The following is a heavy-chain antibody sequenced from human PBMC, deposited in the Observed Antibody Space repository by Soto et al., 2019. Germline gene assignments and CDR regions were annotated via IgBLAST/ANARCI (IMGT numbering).Heavy chain of an antibody. J-gene: IGHJ4*02. D-gene: IGHD3-22*01. Sequence: QVQLQESGPGLVKPSQTLSLTCTVSGGSISSGDYYWSWIRQPPGKGLEWIGYIYYSGSTYYNPSLKSRVTISVDTSKNQFSLKLSSVTAADTGVYYCARAPTYYYDSSGPKFDYWGQGTLVTVSS. CDR2: IYYSGST. CDR1: GGSISSGDYY. CDR3: ARAPTYYYDSSGPKFDY. V-gene: IGHV4-30-4*01.